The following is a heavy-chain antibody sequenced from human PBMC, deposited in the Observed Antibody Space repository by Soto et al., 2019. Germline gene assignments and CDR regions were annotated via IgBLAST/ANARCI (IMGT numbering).Heavy chain of an antibody. J-gene: IGHJ6*02. CDR3: ATTPADTAMVAQYYYYYYGMDV. D-gene: IGHD5-18*01. CDR2: FDPEDGET. V-gene: IGHV1-24*01. CDR1: GYTLTELS. Sequence: ASVKVSCKVSGYTLTELSMHWVRQAPGKGLEWMGGFDPEDGETIYAQKFQGRVTMTEDTSTDTAYMELSSLRSEDTAVYYCATTPADTAMVAQYYYYYYGMDVWGQGXTVTVSS.